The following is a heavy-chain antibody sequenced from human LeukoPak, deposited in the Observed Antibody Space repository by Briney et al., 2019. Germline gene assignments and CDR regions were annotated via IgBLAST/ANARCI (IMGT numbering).Heavy chain of an antibody. Sequence: ASVKVSCKASGGTFSSYAVSWVRLTPGQGLEWLGGIIPVFGTTTYAQKFQAKVTMTADKSTNTAYLEISSLTSDDTAVYYCARCSPGDSSNFYAVLQYWGQGTRVTVST. CDR1: GGTFSSYA. V-gene: IGHV1-69*06. D-gene: IGHD3-22*01. J-gene: IGHJ4*02. CDR3: ARCSPGDSSNFYAVLQY. CDR2: IIPVFGTT.